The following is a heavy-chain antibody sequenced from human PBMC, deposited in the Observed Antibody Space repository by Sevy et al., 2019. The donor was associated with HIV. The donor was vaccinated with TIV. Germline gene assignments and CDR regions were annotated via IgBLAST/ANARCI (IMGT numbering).Heavy chain of an antibody. V-gene: IGHV3-30-3*01. Sequence: GGSLRLSCAASGFTFSSYAMHWVRQAPGKGLEWVAVISYDGSNKYYADSVKGRFTISRDNSKNTLYLQMNSLRAEDTAVYYCARAYGDYGGRYFDYWGQGTLVTVSS. CDR2: ISYDGSNK. CDR3: ARAYGDYGGRYFDY. J-gene: IGHJ4*02. CDR1: GFTFSSYA. D-gene: IGHD4-17*01.